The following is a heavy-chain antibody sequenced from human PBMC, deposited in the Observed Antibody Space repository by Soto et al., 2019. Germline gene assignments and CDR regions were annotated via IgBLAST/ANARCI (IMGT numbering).Heavy chain of an antibody. CDR3: AATGNGGSGSYYGYYNYGMDV. D-gene: IGHD3-10*01. CDR1: GFTFTSSA. Sequence: GASVKVSCKASGFTFTSSAMQWVRQARGQRLEWIGWIVVGSGNTNYAQKFQERVTITRDMSTSTAYMELSSLRSEDTAVYYCAATGNGGSGSYYGYYNYGMDVWGQGTTVTVSS. J-gene: IGHJ6*02. V-gene: IGHV1-58*02. CDR2: IVVGSGNT.